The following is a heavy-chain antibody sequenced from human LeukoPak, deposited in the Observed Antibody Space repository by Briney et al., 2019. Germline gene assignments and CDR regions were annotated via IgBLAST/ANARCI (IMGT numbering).Heavy chain of an antibody. D-gene: IGHD2-2*01. CDR3: ALGEPAARSFDP. V-gene: IGHV1-69-2*01. J-gene: IGHJ5*02. CDR1: GYTFTDYY. Sequence: ASVKVSCKVSGYTFTDYYMHWVQQAPGKGLEWMGLVDPEDGETIYAEKFQGRVTITADTSTDTAYMELSSLRSEDTAVYYSALGEPAARSFDPWGQGTLVTVSS. CDR2: VDPEDGET.